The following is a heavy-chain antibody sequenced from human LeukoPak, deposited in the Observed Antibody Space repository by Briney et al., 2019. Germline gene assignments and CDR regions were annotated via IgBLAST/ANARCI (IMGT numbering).Heavy chain of an antibody. D-gene: IGHD3-22*01. Sequence: GGSLRLSCAASGFTFSSYAMHWVRQAPGKGLEWVAVISYDGSNKYYADSVKGRFTISRDNSKNTLYLQMNSLRADDTAVYYCARGDSSGCPDYWGQGTLVTVSS. CDR2: ISYDGSNK. CDR1: GFTFSSYA. V-gene: IGHV3-30-3*01. J-gene: IGHJ4*02. CDR3: ARGDSSGCPDY.